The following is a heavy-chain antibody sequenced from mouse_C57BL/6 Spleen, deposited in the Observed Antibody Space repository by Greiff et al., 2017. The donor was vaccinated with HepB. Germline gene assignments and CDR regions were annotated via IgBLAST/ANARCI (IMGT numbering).Heavy chain of an antibody. Sequence: QVQLQQPGAELVKPGASVKMSCKASGYTFTSYWITWVQQRPGQGLEWIGDIYPGSGSTNYNEKFQSKATLTVDTSSSTAYMQLSSLTSEYSAVYDGERRGKPPYYAMDYWGQGTSVTVSS. J-gene: IGHJ4*01. CDR2: IYPGSGST. V-gene: IGHV1-55*01. CDR1: GYTFTSYW. D-gene: IGHD2-1*01. CDR3: ERRGKPPYYAMDY.